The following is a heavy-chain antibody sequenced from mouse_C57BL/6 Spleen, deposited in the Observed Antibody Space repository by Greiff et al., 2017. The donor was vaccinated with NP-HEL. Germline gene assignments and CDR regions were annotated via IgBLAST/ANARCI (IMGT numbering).Heavy chain of an antibody. CDR3: ARSNWDALFDY. D-gene: IGHD4-1*01. Sequence: VQLQQSGAELVRPGASVKLSCKASGYTFTDYYINWVKQRPGQGLEWIARIYPGSGNTYYNEKFKGKATLTAEKSSSTAYMQLSSLTSEDSAVYFCARSNWDALFDYWGQGTTLTVSS. CDR2: IYPGSGNT. CDR1: GYTFTDYY. V-gene: IGHV1-76*01. J-gene: IGHJ2*01.